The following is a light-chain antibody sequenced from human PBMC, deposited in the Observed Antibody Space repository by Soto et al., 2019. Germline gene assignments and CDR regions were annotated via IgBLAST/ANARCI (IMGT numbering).Light chain of an antibody. V-gene: IGKV3-20*01. CDR1: QSVSSSY. J-gene: IGKJ4*01. Sequence: EIGLTQAPGTLSLSPGERATLSCRASQSVSSSYLAWYQQKPGQAPRLLIYGASSRPTGIPDRFSGSGSGTDFTLTISRLEPEDFAVYYCQQYGSSPRLTFGGGTKVEIK. CDR2: GAS. CDR3: QQYGSSPRLT.